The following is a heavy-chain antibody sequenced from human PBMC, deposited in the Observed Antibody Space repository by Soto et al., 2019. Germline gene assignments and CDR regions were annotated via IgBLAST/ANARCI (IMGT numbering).Heavy chain of an antibody. J-gene: IGHJ5*01. V-gene: IGHV3-21*01. CDR1: GFTFSTYT. Sequence: GGSLRLSCAASGFTFSTYTMNWVRQAPGKGLEWISSISSGSSYIYYAGSVKGRFTISRDNAKNSLFLQMNSLRADDTAVYYCARDILSGGAYPDSWGQGTKVTVSS. D-gene: IGHD3-10*01. CDR3: ARDILSGGAYPDS. CDR2: ISSGSSYI.